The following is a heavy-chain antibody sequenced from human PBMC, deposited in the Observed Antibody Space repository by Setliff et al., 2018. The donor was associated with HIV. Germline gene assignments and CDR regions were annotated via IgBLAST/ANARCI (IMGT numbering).Heavy chain of an antibody. Sequence: TSETLSLTCTVSAVSIGGYSWSWIRQSPGKGLEWIGSIYSTDTTNHNPSLESRVTISVDKSKNQFSLKLSSVTAADTAVYYCARGLAYYSENTDYYYVSAGFDPWGPGTLVTVSS. D-gene: IGHD3-22*01. CDR1: AVSIGGYS. CDR2: IYSTDTT. V-gene: IGHV4-4*09. CDR3: ARGLAYYSENTDYYYVSAGFDP. J-gene: IGHJ5*02.